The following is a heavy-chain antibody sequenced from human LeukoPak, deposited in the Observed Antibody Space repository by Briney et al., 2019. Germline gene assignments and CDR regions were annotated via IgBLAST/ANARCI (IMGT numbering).Heavy chain of an antibody. J-gene: IGHJ4*02. CDR3: ARGYSSGWSEDYFDY. V-gene: IGHV1-2*04. Sequence: ALVKVSCKASGYTFAGYYMHWVRQAPGQGLEWMGWINPNSGGTNYAQKFQGWVTMTRDTSISTAYMELSRLRSDDTAVYYCARGYSSGWSEDYFDYWGQGTLVTVSS. CDR2: INPNSGGT. D-gene: IGHD6-19*01. CDR1: GYTFAGYY.